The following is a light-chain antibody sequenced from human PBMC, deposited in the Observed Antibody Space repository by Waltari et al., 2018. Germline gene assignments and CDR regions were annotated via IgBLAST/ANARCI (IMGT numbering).Light chain of an antibody. Sequence: QSVLTQPPSASGTPGQRVTISCSGSSPNIGSNTVNWYQQLPGTAPKLLIYSNTQRPSGVPDRFSGSKSGTSASLAISGLQSEDEADYYCAAWDDSLNGFWVFGGGTKLTVL. CDR3: AAWDDSLNGFWV. CDR2: SNT. J-gene: IGLJ3*02. CDR1: SPNIGSNT. V-gene: IGLV1-44*01.